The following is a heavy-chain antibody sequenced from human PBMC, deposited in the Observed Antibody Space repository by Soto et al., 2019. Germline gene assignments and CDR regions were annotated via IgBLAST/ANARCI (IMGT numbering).Heavy chain of an antibody. CDR2: INAGNGNT. D-gene: IGHD1-26*01. CDR1: GYTFTSYA. CDR3: ARDIGVRRWPQGYYYGMDV. V-gene: IGHV1-3*01. Sequence: QVQLVQSGAEVKKPGASVKVSCKASGYTFTSYAMHWVRQAPGQRLEWMGWINAGNGNTKYSQKFQGRVTITRDTSASIAYMELSSLRSVDTAVYYCARDIGVRRWPQGYYYGMDVWGQGTTVTVSS. J-gene: IGHJ6*02.